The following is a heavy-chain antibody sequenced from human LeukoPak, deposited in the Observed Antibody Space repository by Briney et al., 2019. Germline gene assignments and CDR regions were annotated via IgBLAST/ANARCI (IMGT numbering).Heavy chain of an antibody. D-gene: IGHD3-10*01. V-gene: IGHV1-69*04. CDR2: IIPILGIA. CDR3: ARGWFGELRNYCYYYGMDV. J-gene: IGHJ6*02. Sequence: SVKVSCKASGGTFSSYAISWVRQAPGQGLEWMGRIIPILGIANYAQKFQGRVTITADKSTSTAYMELSSLRSEDTAVYYCARGWFGELRNYCYYYGMDVWGQGTTVTVSS. CDR1: GGTFSSYA.